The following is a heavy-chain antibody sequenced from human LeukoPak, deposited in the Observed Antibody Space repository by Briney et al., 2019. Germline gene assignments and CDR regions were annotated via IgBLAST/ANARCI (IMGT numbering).Heavy chain of an antibody. CDR2: IYYSGST. V-gene: IGHV4-59*01. Sequence: SETMSLTCTVSGGSISSYYWSWIRQPPGKGLEWIGYIYYSGSTNYNPSLKSRVTISVDTSKNQFSLKLSSVTAADTAVYYCAREHIAAAGVVWFDPWGQGTLVTVSS. J-gene: IGHJ5*02. D-gene: IGHD6-13*01. CDR1: GGSISSYY. CDR3: AREHIAAAGVVWFDP.